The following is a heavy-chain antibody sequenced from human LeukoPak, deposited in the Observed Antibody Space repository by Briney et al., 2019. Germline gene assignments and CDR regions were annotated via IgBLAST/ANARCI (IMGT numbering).Heavy chain of an antibody. D-gene: IGHD3-22*01. V-gene: IGHV3-9*01. J-gene: IGHJ4*02. CDR3: ASSRYDSSGYYGIIAY. Sequence: AGGSLRLSCAASGFTFDDYAMHWVRHAPGKGLEWVSGISWNSGSIGYADSVKGRFTISRDNAKNSLYLQMNSLRAEDTAVYYCASSRYDSSGYYGIIAYWGQGTLVTVSS. CDR1: GFTFDDYA. CDR2: ISWNSGSI.